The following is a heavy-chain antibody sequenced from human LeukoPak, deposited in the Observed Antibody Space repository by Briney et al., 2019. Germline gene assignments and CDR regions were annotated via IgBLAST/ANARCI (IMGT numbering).Heavy chain of an antibody. CDR1: GYTFTSYG. CDR2: ISAYNGNT. V-gene: IGHV1-18*01. Sequence: ASVKVSCKASGYTFTSYGISWVRQAPGQGLEWMGWISAYNGNTNYAQKFQGRVTMTRDTSTSTVYMELSSLRSEDTAVYYCARDQGGQLLIAITINYYYYGMDVWGQGTTVTVSS. D-gene: IGHD2-2*01. J-gene: IGHJ6*02. CDR3: ARDQGGQLLIAITINYYYYGMDV.